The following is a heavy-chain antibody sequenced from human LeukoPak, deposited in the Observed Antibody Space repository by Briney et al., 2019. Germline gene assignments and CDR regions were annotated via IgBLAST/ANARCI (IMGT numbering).Heavy chain of an antibody. J-gene: IGHJ6*03. Sequence: PSETLSLTCTVSGGSISSYYRSWIRQPPGKGLEWIGYIYTSGSTNYNPSLKSRVTISVDTSKNQFSLELSSVTAADTAVYYCARRVQSGSYYDYYYMDVWGKGTTVTVSS. V-gene: IGHV4-4*09. CDR2: IYTSGST. CDR3: ARRVQSGSYYDYYYMDV. D-gene: IGHD1-26*01. CDR1: GGSISSYY.